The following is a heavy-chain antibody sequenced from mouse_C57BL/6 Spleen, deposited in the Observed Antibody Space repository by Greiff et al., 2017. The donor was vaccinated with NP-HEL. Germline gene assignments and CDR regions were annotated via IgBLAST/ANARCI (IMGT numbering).Heavy chain of an antibody. CDR3: ARGYDYDVPVAY. CDR1: GYTFTSYW. CDR2: IDPSDSYT. J-gene: IGHJ3*01. D-gene: IGHD2-4*01. V-gene: IGHV1-50*01. Sequence: QVQLQQPGAELVKPGASVKLSCKASGYTFTSYWMQWVKQRPGQGLEWIGEIDPSDSYTNYNQKFKGKATLTVDTSSSTAYMQLSSLTSEDSAVYYCARGYDYDVPVAYWGQGTLVTVSA.